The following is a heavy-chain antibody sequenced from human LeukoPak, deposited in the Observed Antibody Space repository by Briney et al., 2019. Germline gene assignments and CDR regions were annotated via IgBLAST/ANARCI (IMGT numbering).Heavy chain of an antibody. D-gene: IGHD6-19*01. CDR3: AGDTHSSSWYDH. CDR2: IYSDGNT. V-gene: IGHV3-53*01. Sequence: GGSLRLSCAASGFTFSNFWMSWVRQAPGKGLEWVSSIYSDGNTYYADSVKGRFTLSRDSSRNTLYLQMNDLRVEDTAVYYCAGDTHSSSWYDHWGQGTLVTVSS. CDR1: GFTFSNFW. J-gene: IGHJ5*02.